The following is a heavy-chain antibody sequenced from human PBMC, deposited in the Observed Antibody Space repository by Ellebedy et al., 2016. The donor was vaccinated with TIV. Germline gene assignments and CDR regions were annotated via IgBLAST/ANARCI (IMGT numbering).Heavy chain of an antibody. CDR2: INPNSGGT. CDR3: ASRMNYYGSGSPYGMDV. V-gene: IGHV1-2*02. D-gene: IGHD3-10*01. J-gene: IGHJ6*02. CDR1: GYTFTGYY. Sequence: ASVKVSCKASGYTFTGYYMHWVRQAPGQGLEWMGWINPNSGGTNYAQKFQGRVTMTRDTSISTAYMELSRLRSDDTAVYYCASRMNYYGSGSPYGMDVWGQGTTVIVSS.